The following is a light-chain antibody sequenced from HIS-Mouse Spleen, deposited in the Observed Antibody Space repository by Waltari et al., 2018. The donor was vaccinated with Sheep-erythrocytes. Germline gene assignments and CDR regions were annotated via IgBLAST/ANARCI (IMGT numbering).Light chain of an antibody. Sequence: QSVLTQPPSASGTPGQRVTISCSGSSSNIGSNYVYWYQQLPGTAPKLLIYRNNPRPSGVPDRFSGSKSGTSASLAISGLRSEDEADYYCAVWDDSLSGPVFGGGTKLTVL. J-gene: IGLJ3*02. CDR2: RNN. CDR1: SSNIGSNY. CDR3: AVWDDSLSGPV. V-gene: IGLV1-47*01.